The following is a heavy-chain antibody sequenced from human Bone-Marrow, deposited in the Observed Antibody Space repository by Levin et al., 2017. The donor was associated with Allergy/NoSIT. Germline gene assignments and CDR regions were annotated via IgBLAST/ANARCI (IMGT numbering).Heavy chain of an antibody. J-gene: IGHJ4*02. CDR3: AREMAGGSYSADY. Sequence: SCAASGFTFSSYGMHWVRQAPGKGLEWVAVIWYDGSNKYYADSVKGRFTISRDNSKNTLYLQMNSLRAEDTAVYYCAREMAGGSYSADYWGQGTLVTVSS. D-gene: IGHD1-26*01. V-gene: IGHV3-33*01. CDR1: GFTFSSYG. CDR2: IWYDGSNK.